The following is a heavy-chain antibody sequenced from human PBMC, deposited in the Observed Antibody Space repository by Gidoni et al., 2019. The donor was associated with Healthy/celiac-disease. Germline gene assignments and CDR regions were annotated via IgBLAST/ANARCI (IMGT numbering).Heavy chain of an antibody. V-gene: IGHV3-30*18. J-gene: IGHJ4*02. D-gene: IGHD3-16*02. Sequence: QVQLVESGGGVVQPGRSLRLSCAASGFTLSSYGMHWVRQAPGKGLEWVAVISNDGSNKYYADSVKGRFTISRDNSKNTLSLQMNSLRAEDTAVYYCAKDGVIMTYFDYWGQGILVTVSS. CDR1: GFTLSSYG. CDR2: ISNDGSNK. CDR3: AKDGVIMTYFDY.